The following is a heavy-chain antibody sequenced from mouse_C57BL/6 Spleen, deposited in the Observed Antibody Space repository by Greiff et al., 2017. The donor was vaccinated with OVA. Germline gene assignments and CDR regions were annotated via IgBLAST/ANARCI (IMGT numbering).Heavy chain of an antibody. Sequence: EVQLQQSGPELVKPGASVKISCKASGYSFTDYNMNWVKQSNGKSLEWIGVINPNYGTTSYNQKFKGKATLTVDQSSSTAYMQLNSLTSEDSAVYYCACGTYYGSSNEGDYAMDYWGQGTSVTVSS. CDR3: ACGTYYGSSNEGDYAMDY. CDR2: INPNYGTT. D-gene: IGHD1-1*01. J-gene: IGHJ4*01. CDR1: GYSFTDYN. V-gene: IGHV1-39*01.